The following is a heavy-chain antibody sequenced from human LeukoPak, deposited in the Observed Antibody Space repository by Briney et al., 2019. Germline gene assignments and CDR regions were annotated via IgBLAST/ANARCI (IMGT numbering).Heavy chain of an antibody. Sequence: ASVKVSCKASGYTFTGYYMHWVRQAPGQGLEWMGWINPNSGGTNYAQKFQGRVTMTRDTSISTAYMELSRLRSDDTAVYYCARAWGYYSSTSCSRNNWFDPWGQGTLVTVSS. J-gene: IGHJ5*02. D-gene: IGHD2-2*01. V-gene: IGHV1-2*02. CDR1: GYTFTGYY. CDR2: INPNSGGT. CDR3: ARAWGYYSSTSCSRNNWFDP.